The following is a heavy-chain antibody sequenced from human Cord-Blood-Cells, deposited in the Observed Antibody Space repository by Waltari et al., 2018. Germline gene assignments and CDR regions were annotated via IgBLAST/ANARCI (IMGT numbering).Heavy chain of an antibody. CDR2: TYYRSKWYN. CDR3: ARDTGTAIAAAGTQYYFDY. Sequence: QVQLQQSGPGLVKPSQTLSLTCAIPGDSVPSNSAAWNWIRQSPPRGLEWLGRTYYRSKWYNDYAVSVKSRITINPDTSKNQFSLQLNSVTPEDTAVYYCARDTGTAIAAAGTQYYFDYWGQGTLVTVSS. J-gene: IGHJ4*02. CDR1: GDSVPSNSAA. V-gene: IGHV6-1*01. D-gene: IGHD6-13*01.